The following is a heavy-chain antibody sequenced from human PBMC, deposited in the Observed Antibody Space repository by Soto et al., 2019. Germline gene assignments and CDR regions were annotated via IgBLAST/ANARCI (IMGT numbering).Heavy chain of an antibody. CDR3: ARDKDIVARGYYYMDV. Sequence: GGSLRLSCAASGFTFSSYSMNWVRQAPGKGLEWVSYISSSSSTIYYADSVKGRFTISRDNAKKSLYLQMNSRRAEDTAVYYCARDKDIVARGYYYMDVWGKGATVTVSS. D-gene: IGHD5-12*01. CDR2: ISSSSSTI. J-gene: IGHJ6*03. V-gene: IGHV3-48*01. CDR1: GFTFSSYS.